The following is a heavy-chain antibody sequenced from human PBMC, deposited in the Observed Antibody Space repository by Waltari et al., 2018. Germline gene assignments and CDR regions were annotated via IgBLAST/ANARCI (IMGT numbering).Heavy chain of an antibody. V-gene: IGHV3-21*01. J-gene: IGHJ4*02. D-gene: IGHD1-26*01. CDR2: ISSSSSYI. CDR1: GFTFSSYS. CDR3: ARWPVAYGPASVGYYVDY. Sequence: EVQLVESGGGLVKPGGSLRLSCAASGFTFSSYSMNWVRQAPGKGLEWVSSISSSSSYIYYADSVKGRFTISRDNAKNSLYLQMNSLRAEDTAVYYWARWPVAYGPASVGYYVDYWGQGTLVTVSS.